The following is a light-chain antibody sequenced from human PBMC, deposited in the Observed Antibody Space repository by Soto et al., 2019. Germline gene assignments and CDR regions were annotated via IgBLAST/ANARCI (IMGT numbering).Light chain of an antibody. CDR3: QKYDNAPWT. CDR1: QGINNY. J-gene: IGKJ1*01. Sequence: DIQMTQSPSSLSASVGDRVTITCRASQGINNYLAWYQQRPGKVPRLLIYAASTLQSGFLSRFSGSVSGTDFTLTISSLQPEDGATYYCQKYDNAPWTFGQGTKVDIK. CDR2: AAS. V-gene: IGKV1-27*01.